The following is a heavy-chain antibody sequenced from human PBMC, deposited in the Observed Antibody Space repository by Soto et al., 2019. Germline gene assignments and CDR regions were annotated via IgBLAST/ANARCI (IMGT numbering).Heavy chain of an antibody. CDR3: AHRHFNKVAYFDF. V-gene: IGHV2-5*01. J-gene: IGHJ4*01. CDR1: GFSLSTIGVG. CDR2: VYWNDDK. Sequence: QITLKESGPTLVKPTQTLTLTCTVSGFSLSTIGVGVGWIRQPPGKALEWLAIVYWNDDKRYSPSLENRLTIARDASKNQVVLTMTNMDPLDTATYYCAHRHFNKVAYFDFWGHGTLVTVSS.